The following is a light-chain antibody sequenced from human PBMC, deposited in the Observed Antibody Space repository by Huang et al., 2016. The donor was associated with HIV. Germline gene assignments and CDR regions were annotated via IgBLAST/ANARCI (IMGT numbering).Light chain of an antibody. V-gene: IGKV1-39*01. CDR2: SAS. CDR3: QQSYRTPYT. CDR1: QNINTF. Sequence: DIQMTQSPSSLSTFVGDRVTITCRASQNINTFLHWYQEKPGKAPRLLLYSASSLEDGVPSRFSGSASGTEFTLTISNLQPDDFATYYCQQSYRTPYTFGQGTKLDI. J-gene: IGKJ2*01.